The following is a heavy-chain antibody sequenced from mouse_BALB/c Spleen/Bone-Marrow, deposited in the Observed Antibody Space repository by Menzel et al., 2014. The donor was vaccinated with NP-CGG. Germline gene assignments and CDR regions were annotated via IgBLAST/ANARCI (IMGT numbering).Heavy chain of an antibody. V-gene: IGHV1-54*01. Sequence: VQLQQSGAELVRPGTSVKVSCKASAYAFTNYLIEWIKKRPGQGLEWIGAINPGSDSSTYNEKFRGKATLTADNSSSTACMELSSLTSEASEVYLCSRAIYYDYGSSCPFDYWGQGTTVTVSA. CDR3: SRAIYYDYGSSCPFDY. CDR1: AYAFTNYL. D-gene: IGHD1-1*01. CDR2: INPGSDSS. J-gene: IGHJ3*01.